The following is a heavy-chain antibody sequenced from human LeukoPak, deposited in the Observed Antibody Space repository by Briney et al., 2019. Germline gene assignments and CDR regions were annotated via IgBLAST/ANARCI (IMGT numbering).Heavy chain of an antibody. CDR3: AKDGSSNLYGWFDP. CDR1: GFTFSSYA. CDR2: ISGSGDST. V-gene: IGHV3-23*01. D-gene: IGHD6-13*01. J-gene: IGHJ5*02. Sequence: GGSLRLSCAASGFTFSSYAMSWVRQAPGMGLEWASGISGSGDSTYYADSVKGRFTISRDKSKNTLYLQMNSLRAEDTAVYYCAKDGSSNLYGWFDPWGQGTLVTVSS.